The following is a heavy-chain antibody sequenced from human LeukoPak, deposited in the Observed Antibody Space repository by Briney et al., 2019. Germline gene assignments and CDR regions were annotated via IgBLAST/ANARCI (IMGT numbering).Heavy chain of an antibody. Sequence: PGGSLRLSCAASGFTFSSYCMIWVRQAPGKGLEWVANIKQDGSEKYYVDSVKGRFTISRDDAKNSLYLQMNSLRVEDTAVHYCANYKHEYIGSSDYWGQGTLVTVSS. CDR2: IKQDGSEK. V-gene: IGHV3-7*01. J-gene: IGHJ4*02. D-gene: IGHD5-12*01. CDR3: ANYKHEYIGSSDY. CDR1: GFTFSSYC.